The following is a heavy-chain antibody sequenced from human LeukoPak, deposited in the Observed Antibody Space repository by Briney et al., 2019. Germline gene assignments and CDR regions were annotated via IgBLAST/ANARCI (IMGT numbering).Heavy chain of an antibody. D-gene: IGHD3-3*01. J-gene: IGHJ4*02. CDR1: DDSITTEHYW. Sequence: PSETLSLTCDVSDDSITTEHYWWGWLRQPPGKGLEWIAIIFYTGKIHDNPSLRNRISMSVDTSKDQFSLRLSAVTAADTAVYYRAKQFGVGVWALDRWGQGTLVTVSS. V-gene: IGHV4-39*01. CDR3: AKQFGVGVWALDR. CDR2: IFYTGKI.